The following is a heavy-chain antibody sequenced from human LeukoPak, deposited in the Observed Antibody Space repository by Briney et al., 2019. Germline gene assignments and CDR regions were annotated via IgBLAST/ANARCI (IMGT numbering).Heavy chain of an antibody. Sequence: SETLSLTCTVSGGSISSYYWSWIRQPAGKGLEWIGRIYTSGSTNYNPSLKSRVTMSVDTSKNRFSLRLSSVTAADTAVYYCAPQGGSSGYIDYWGQGILVTVSS. J-gene: IGHJ4*02. CDR3: APQGGSSGYIDY. CDR2: IYTSGST. D-gene: IGHD6-6*01. CDR1: GGSISSYY. V-gene: IGHV4-4*07.